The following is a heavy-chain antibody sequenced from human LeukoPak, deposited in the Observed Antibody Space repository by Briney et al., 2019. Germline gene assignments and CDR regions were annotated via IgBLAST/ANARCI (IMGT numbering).Heavy chain of an antibody. D-gene: IGHD6-19*01. CDR2: IYYSGST. CDR1: GDSISSYY. V-gene: IGHV4-59*01. CDR3: ARGAGAVAGTGYFDY. Sequence: PSETLSLTCTVSGDSISSYYWSWIRQPPEKGLEWIGYIYYSGSTNSNPSLKSRVTIAVDTSKKQFSLKLGSVTAADTAVYYCARGAGAVAGTGYFDYWGQGTLVTVSS. J-gene: IGHJ4*02.